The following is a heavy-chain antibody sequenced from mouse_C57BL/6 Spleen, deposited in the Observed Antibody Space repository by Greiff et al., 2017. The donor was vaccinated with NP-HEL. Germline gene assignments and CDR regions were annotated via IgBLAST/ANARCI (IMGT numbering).Heavy chain of an antibody. D-gene: IGHD1-1*01. CDR2: IYPGSGST. V-gene: IGHV1-55*01. Sequence: QVQLKQPGAELVKPGASVKMSCKASGYTFTSYWITWVKQRPGQGLEWIGDIYPGSGSTNYNEKFKSKATLTVDTSSSTAYMQLSSLTSEDSAVYYCARSEYYGSSPAWFAYWGQGTLVTVSA. CDR3: ARSEYYGSSPAWFAY. J-gene: IGHJ3*01. CDR1: GYTFTSYW.